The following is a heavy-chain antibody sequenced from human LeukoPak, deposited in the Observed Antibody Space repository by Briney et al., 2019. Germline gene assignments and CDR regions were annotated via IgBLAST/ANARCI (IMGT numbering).Heavy chain of an antibody. D-gene: IGHD3-3*01. Sequence: PSETLSLTCAVYGGSFSGYYWSWIRQPPGKGLEWIGEINHSGSTNYNPSLKSRVTTSVDTSKNQFSLKLSSVTAADTAVYYCARGAVLRFLEWLLHNWFDPWGQGTLVTVSS. J-gene: IGHJ5*02. CDR2: INHSGST. CDR1: GGSFSGYY. CDR3: ARGAVLRFLEWLLHNWFDP. V-gene: IGHV4-34*01.